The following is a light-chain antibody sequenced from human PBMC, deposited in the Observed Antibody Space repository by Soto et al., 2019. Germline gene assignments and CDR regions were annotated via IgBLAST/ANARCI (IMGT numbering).Light chain of an antibody. CDR3: QHYNSYSGT. CDR1: QSISSW. V-gene: IGKV1-5*03. J-gene: IGKJ1*01. CDR2: KAS. Sequence: DIQMTQSPSTLSASVGDRVTITCRASQSISSWLAWYQQKTGKAPKLLIYKASSLESGVPSRFSGSGSGTEFTLTISSMQPDDFATYYCQHYNSYSGTFGQWTKVEIK.